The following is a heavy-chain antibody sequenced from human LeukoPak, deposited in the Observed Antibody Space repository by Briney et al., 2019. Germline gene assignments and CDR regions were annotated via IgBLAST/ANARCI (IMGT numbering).Heavy chain of an antibody. J-gene: IGHJ4*01. Sequence: PSKTLSLTCTVSGGSISSYYWSWIRQPPGKGLEWIGYIYYSGSTNYNPCLKSRVTISVDTSKDQFSLKLSSVTAADTSVYYCARDGYNNFPLCLDDWGRGTLVTVS. CDR3: ARDGYNNFPLCLDD. CDR1: GGSISSYY. D-gene: IGHD5-24*01. CDR2: IYYSGST. V-gene: IGHV4-59*01.